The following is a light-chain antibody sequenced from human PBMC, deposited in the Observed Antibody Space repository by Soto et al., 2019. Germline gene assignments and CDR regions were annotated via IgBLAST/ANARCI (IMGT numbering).Light chain of an antibody. CDR3: SSYTSSSIDYV. CDR2: EVS. V-gene: IGLV2-14*01. J-gene: IGLJ1*01. Sequence: QSALTQPASVSGSPGQSITISCTGISSDVGGYNYVSWYQQHPGKAPKLMIYEVSNRPSGVSNRFSGSKSGNTASLTISGRQAEDEADYYCSSYTSSSIDYVFGTGTKLTVL. CDR1: SSDVGGYNY.